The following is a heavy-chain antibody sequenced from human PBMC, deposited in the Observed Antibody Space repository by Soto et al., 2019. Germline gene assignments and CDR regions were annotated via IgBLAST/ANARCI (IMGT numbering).Heavy chain of an antibody. J-gene: IGHJ4*02. V-gene: IGHV1-69*08. CDR1: GGTFSSYT. Sequence: QVQLVQSGAEVKKPGSSVKVSCKASGGTFSSYTISWVRQAPGQGLEWMGRIIPILGIANYAQKFQGRVTLTADKSTSTAYMELSSLRSEDTAVYYCARDLDTGYYFDYWGQGTLVTVSS. CDR3: ARDLDTGYYFDY. CDR2: IIPILGIA.